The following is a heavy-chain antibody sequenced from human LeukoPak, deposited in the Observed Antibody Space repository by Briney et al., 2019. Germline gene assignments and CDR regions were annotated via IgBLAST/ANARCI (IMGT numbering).Heavy chain of an antibody. CDR2: ITGSGGST. Sequence: GGTLRLSCAASGFTFSSYGMSWVRQAPGKGLEWVSGITGSGGSTYYADSVKGRFTISRDNSKNTLYLQMNSLRAEDTALYYCARAGGHAGFDYWGQGTLVTVSS. V-gene: IGHV3-23*01. CDR1: GFTFSSYG. J-gene: IGHJ4*02. D-gene: IGHD2-15*01. CDR3: ARAGGHAGFDY.